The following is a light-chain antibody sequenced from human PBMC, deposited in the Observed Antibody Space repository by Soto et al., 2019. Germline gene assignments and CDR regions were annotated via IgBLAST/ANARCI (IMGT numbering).Light chain of an antibody. V-gene: IGKV3D-7*01. CDR2: GAS. J-gene: IGKJ5*01. Sequence: PGDRVTLSCRASQSVSGSYLTWYQQKPGQAPRLLIYGASTRATSSPARLSGSGSGTDFSLTISSLHSEYFAVYYCQQYRKGTSTFGQGTRLEI. CDR1: QSVSGSY. CDR3: QQYRKGTST.